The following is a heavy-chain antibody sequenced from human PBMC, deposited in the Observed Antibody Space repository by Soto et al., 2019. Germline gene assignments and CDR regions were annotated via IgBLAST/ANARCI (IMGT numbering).Heavy chain of an antibody. CDR2: ISYDGTDK. CDR3: AKGHYYDNVGNWVANQAFDS. D-gene: IGHD3-22*01. CDR1: GFTFSSYG. Sequence: QVQLVESGGGVVQPGRSLRLSCAASGFTFSSYGIHWVRQAPGKGLEWVALISYDGTDKYYADSVKGRFTISRDNSKNTLYLQMSSLGPEDTAVYYCAKGHYYDNVGNWVANQAFDSWGQGSLVTVSS. V-gene: IGHV3-30*18. J-gene: IGHJ4*02.